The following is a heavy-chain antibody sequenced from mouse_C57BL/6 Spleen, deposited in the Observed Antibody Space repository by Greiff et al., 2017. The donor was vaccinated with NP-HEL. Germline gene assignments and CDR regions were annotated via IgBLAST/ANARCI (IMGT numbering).Heavy chain of an antibody. D-gene: IGHD2-5*01. CDR2: IDPSDSYT. CDR1: GYTFTSYW. V-gene: IGHV1-50*01. CDR3: ARSPYSNGAY. J-gene: IGHJ3*01. Sequence: QVQLQQPGAELVKPGASVKLSCKASGYTFTSYWMQWVKQRPGQGLEWIGEIDPSDSYTNYNQKFKGKATLTVDTSSSTAYMQLSSLTSEDSAVYYCARSPYSNGAYWGQGTLVTVSA.